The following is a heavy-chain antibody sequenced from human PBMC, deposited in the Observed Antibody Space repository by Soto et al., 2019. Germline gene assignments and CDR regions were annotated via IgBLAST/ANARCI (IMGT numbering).Heavy chain of an antibody. CDR3: AREGALKPFSS. CDR2: ISGSSIYI. CDR1: GFTFSNYN. J-gene: IGHJ5*02. Sequence: GSLRLSCVASGFTFSNYNMNWVRQAPGKGLEWVSHISGSSIYIHYADSVRGRFTISRDNAKNSVYLQMDSLRVEDTAVYYCAREGALKPFSSWGQGALVTVSS. V-gene: IGHV3-21*01.